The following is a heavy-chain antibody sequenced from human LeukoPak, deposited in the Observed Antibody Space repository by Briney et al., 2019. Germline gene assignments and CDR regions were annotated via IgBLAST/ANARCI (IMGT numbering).Heavy chain of an antibody. CDR3: ARGRATVTHFDY. Sequence: ASVKVSCKAPGYTFTGYYMHWVRQAPGQGLEWMGWINPNSGGTNYAQKFQGRVTMTRDTSISTAYMELSRLRSDDTAVYYCARGRATVTHFDYWGQGTLVTVSS. J-gene: IGHJ4*02. CDR1: GYTFTGYY. D-gene: IGHD4-17*01. V-gene: IGHV1-2*02. CDR2: INPNSGGT.